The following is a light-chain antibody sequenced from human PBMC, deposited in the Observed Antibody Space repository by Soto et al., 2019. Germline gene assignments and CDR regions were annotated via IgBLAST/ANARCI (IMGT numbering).Light chain of an antibody. V-gene: IGKV3-15*01. CDR3: HQYENWPCT. CDR1: ESVSTN. J-gene: IGKJ1*01. CDR2: AAP. Sequence: EIVVTQSPVTLSVSPGEGATLSCRASESVSTNLAWYQHKPGQAPRLLIYAAPTRATGVPARFSGSGSGTEFTLTISSLQSEDVAAYYCHQYENWPCTVGQGTKVDSK.